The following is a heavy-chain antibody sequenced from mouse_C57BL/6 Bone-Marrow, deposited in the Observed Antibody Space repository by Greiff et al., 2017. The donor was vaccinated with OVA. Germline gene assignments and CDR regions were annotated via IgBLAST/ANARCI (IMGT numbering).Heavy chain of an antibody. V-gene: IGHV2-9-1*01. Sequence: VKVVESGPGLVAPSQSLSITCTVSGFSLTSYAISWVRQPPGKGLEWLGVIWTGGGTNYNSALKSRLSISKDNSKSQVFLKMNSLRTDDTARYYCARSSDSSGALFAYWGQGTLVTVSA. CDR3: ARSSDSSGALFAY. D-gene: IGHD3-2*02. J-gene: IGHJ3*01. CDR1: GFSLTSYA. CDR2: IWTGGGT.